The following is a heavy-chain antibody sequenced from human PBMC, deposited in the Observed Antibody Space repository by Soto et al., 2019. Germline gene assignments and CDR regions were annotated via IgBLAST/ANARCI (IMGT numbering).Heavy chain of an antibody. CDR2: ISWNSCSI. Sequence: EVQLVESGGGLVQPGRSLRLSCAASGFTFDDYAMHWVRQAPGKGLEWVSGISWNSCSIGYADSVKGRFTISRDNAKNSLYLQMNSLRAEDTALYYCAKDRGLVLFSYFDYWGQGTLVTVSS. J-gene: IGHJ4*02. CDR3: AKDRGLVLFSYFDY. V-gene: IGHV3-9*01. CDR1: GFTFDDYA. D-gene: IGHD2-2*01.